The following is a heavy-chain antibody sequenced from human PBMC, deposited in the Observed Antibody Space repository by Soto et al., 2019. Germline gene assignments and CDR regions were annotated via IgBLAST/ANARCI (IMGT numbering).Heavy chain of an antibody. CDR2: ISWDDNT. D-gene: IGHD5-18*01. Sequence: GGSLRLSCAASGFTFEDYTMHWVRQAPGKGLEWVSLISWDDNTYYADSVRGRFTISRDNSKNSLYLQMNGLTTGDTALYYCAKESHALGERGYSYGSDFWGQGTLVTVSS. V-gene: IGHV3-43*01. CDR1: GFTFEDYT. CDR3: AKESHALGERGYSYGSDF. J-gene: IGHJ4*02.